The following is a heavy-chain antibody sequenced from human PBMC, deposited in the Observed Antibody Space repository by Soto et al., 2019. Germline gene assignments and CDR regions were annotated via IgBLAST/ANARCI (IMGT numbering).Heavy chain of an antibody. CDR1: GYTLTELS. CDR3: ATTSAYSSGWYFYFDY. Sequence: GASVKVSCKVSGYTLTELSMHWVRQAPGKGLEWMGGFDPEDGETSYAQKFQGRVTMTEDTSTDTTYMELSSLRSEDSAVYYFATTSAYSSGWYFYFDYWGQGTLVTVSS. CDR2: FDPEDGET. V-gene: IGHV1-24*01. J-gene: IGHJ4*02. D-gene: IGHD6-19*01.